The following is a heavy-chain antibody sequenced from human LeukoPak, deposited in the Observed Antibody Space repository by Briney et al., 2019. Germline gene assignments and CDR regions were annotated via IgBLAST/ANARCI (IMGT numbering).Heavy chain of an antibody. CDR2: ISYDGSNK. Sequence: GGSLRLSCAASGFTFSSYAMHWVRQAPGKGLEWVAVISYDGSNKYYADSVKGRFTISRDNSKNTLYLQMNSLRAEDTAVYYCARRLEGNWFDPWGQGTLVTVSS. CDR1: GFTFSSYA. CDR3: ARRLEGNWFDP. D-gene: IGHD5-12*01. V-gene: IGHV3-30*14. J-gene: IGHJ5*02.